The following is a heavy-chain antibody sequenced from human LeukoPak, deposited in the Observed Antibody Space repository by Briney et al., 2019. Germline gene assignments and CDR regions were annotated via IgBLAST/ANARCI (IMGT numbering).Heavy chain of an antibody. J-gene: IGHJ3*02. CDR3: ASSGNTLSSSDAFDI. CDR2: IYHSGST. D-gene: IGHD6-6*01. V-gene: IGHV4-38-2*02. CDR1: GYSISSGYY. Sequence: SETLSLTCTVSGYSISSGYYWGWIRQPPGKGLEWIGSIYHSGSTYYNPSLKSRVTISVDTSKNQFSLKLSSVTAADTAVYYCASSGNTLSSSDAFDIWGQGTMVTVSS.